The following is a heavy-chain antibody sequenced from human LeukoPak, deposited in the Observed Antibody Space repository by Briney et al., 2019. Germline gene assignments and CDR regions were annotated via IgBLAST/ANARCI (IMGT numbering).Heavy chain of an antibody. J-gene: IGHJ3*02. V-gene: IGHV3-7*01. CDR3: ARWGYYGSGSYYSDAFDI. CDR2: IKQDGSEK. D-gene: IGHD3-10*01. Sequence: GGSLRLSCAASGFTFSSYWMSWVRQAPGKGLEWVANIKQDGSEKYYVDSVKGRFTISRDNAKNSLYLQMNSLRAEDTAVYYCARWGYYGSGSYYSDAFDIWGQGTMVTVSS. CDR1: GFTFSSYW.